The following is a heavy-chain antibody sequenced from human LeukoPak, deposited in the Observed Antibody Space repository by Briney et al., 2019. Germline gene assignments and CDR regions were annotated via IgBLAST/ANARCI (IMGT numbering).Heavy chain of an antibody. J-gene: IGHJ4*02. CDR1: GFTFSGYA. D-gene: IGHD2-2*01. CDR2: ITYDGNSK. Sequence: QPGGSLRLSCAASGFTFSGYAMHWVRQSPGKGLEWVAVITYDGNSKDYADSVKGRFTISRDNSKNTLYLQMNSLRVEDTAVYYCARDGLLVAAAVSRFDYWGQGTLVTVSS. V-gene: IGHV3-30-3*01. CDR3: ARDGLLVAAAVSRFDY.